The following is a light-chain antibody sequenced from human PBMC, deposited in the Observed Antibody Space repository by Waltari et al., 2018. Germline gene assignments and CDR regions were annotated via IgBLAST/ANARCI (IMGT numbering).Light chain of an antibody. Sequence: EVVMTQSPATLSVSPGERATLSCRASQSISINLVWYQQGPGQAPRLLIYGASTRATDIPTRFSGSGSGTEFTLTISSLQSEDAAVYYCQQFNDWPRTFGQGTKVEIK. J-gene: IGKJ1*01. CDR3: QQFNDWPRT. CDR1: QSISIN. V-gene: IGKV3-15*01. CDR2: GAS.